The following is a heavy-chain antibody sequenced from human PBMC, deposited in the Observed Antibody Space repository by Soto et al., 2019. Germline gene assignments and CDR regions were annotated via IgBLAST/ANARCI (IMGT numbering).Heavy chain of an antibody. CDR3: ARAGVVGATLIDY. V-gene: IGHV4-59*01. D-gene: IGHD1-26*01. CDR2: IYYSGST. J-gene: IGHJ4*02. CDR1: GGSISSYY. Sequence: QVQLQESGPGLVKPSETLSLTCTVSGGSISSYYWSWIRQPPGKGLEWIGYIYYSGSTKYNPSIKSRVTISVYTSKNQFSLKLSSVTAAETAVYYCARAGVVGATLIDYWGQGTLVTVSS.